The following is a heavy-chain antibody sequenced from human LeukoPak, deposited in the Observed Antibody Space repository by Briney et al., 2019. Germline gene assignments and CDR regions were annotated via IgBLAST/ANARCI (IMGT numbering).Heavy chain of an antibody. J-gene: IGHJ4*02. V-gene: IGHV4-39*07. Sequence: SETLSLTCTVSGGSISSSSYYWGWIRQPPGKGLEWIGSSGKTYYNPSLKSRVTISVDTSKNQFSLKLSSVTAADTAVYYCARGDPHRIMRYYDFWSGYFYWGQGTLVTVSS. D-gene: IGHD3-3*01. CDR2: SGKT. CDR3: ARGDPHRIMRYYDFWSGYFY. CDR1: GGSISSSSYY.